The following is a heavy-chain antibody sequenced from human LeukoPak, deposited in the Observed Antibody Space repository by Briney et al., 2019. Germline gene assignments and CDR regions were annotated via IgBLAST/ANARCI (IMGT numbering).Heavy chain of an antibody. D-gene: IGHD3-16*02. CDR1: GGTFNNSA. V-gene: IGHV1-69*05. CDR3: ARGPYDYVWGNYRYTGDAFDI. J-gene: IGHJ3*02. CDR2: IMPLFGTA. Sequence: SVKVSCKTSGGTFNNSAISWVLQAPGQGLEWLGGIMPLFGTAGYAQKFQGRVTITKDESTRTVYLELTSLTSDDTAVYYCARGPYDYVWGNYRYTGDAFDIWGHGTVVTVSS.